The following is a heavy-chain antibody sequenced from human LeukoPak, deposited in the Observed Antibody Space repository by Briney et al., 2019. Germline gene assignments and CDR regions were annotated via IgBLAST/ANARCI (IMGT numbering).Heavy chain of an antibody. CDR3: TTAPECGGDCYFY. Sequence: GGSLRLSCAASGFTFNNAWMTWVRQAPGKGLEWVGRIKSRTDGGTTDYAAPVKGRFTISRDDSKNTVYLQMERLKTEDSAVYYCTTAPECGGDCYFYWGQGTLVTVSS. D-gene: IGHD2-21*02. CDR1: GFTFNNAW. V-gene: IGHV3-15*01. CDR2: IKSRTDGGTT. J-gene: IGHJ4*02.